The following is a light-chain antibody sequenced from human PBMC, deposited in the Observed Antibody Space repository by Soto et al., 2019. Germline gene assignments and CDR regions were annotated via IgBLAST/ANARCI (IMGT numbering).Light chain of an antibody. CDR1: KLGDKY. V-gene: IGLV3-1*01. J-gene: IGLJ2*01. Sequence: SYELTQPPSVSVSPGQTASITCSGDKLGDKYACWYQQKPGQSPVLVIYQDSKRPSRIPERFSGSTSRNTATLTISGTQAMDEADYYCQAWDSSTVVFGGGTKLTVL. CDR3: QAWDSSTVV. CDR2: QDS.